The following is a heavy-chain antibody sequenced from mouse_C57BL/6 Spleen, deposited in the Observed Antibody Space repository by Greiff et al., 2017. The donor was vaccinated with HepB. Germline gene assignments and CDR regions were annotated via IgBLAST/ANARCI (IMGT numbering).Heavy chain of an antibody. V-gene: IGHV1-22*01. Sequence: VQLQQSGPELVKPGASVKMSCKASGYTFTDYNMHWVKQSHGKSLEWIGYINPNNGGTSYNQKFKGKATLTVNKASSTAYMELRSLTSEDSAVYYCAREGIYYGYPFAYWGQGTLVTVSA. CDR1: GYTFTDYN. CDR2: INPNNGGT. J-gene: IGHJ3*01. CDR3: AREGIYYGYPFAY. D-gene: IGHD2-2*01.